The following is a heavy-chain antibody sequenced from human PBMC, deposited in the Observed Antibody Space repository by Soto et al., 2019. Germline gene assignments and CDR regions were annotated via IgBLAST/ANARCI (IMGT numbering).Heavy chain of an antibody. CDR3: ATTRTTLIAKIDY. J-gene: IGHJ4*02. D-gene: IGHD2-21*01. V-gene: IGHV5-10-1*01. Sequence: GESLKISCKGSGYSFTNYWISWVRQMPGKGLEWMGRIDPTDSYTNYSPSFQGHVTISADKSISTAYLQWSSLKASDTAMYYCATTRTTLIAKIDYWGQGTLATVSS. CDR2: IDPTDSYT. CDR1: GYSFTNYW.